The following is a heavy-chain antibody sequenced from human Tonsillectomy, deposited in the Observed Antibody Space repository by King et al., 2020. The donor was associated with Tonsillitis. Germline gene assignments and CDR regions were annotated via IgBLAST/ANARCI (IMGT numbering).Heavy chain of an antibody. CDR1: GFIFKSFG. CDR2: LSYDGSNK. D-gene: IGHD1-14*01. J-gene: IGHJ4*02. Sequence: VQLVESGGGVVQPGGSLRLSCEPSGFIFKSFGMHWVRQAPGKGLEWVASLSYDGSNKYYAESVTGRFTISRDNSEHTLSLQMNSLRGEDTAIYYCAKEGAGPFDSGGQGTLVTVSA. CDR3: AKEGAGPFDS. V-gene: IGHV3-30*18.